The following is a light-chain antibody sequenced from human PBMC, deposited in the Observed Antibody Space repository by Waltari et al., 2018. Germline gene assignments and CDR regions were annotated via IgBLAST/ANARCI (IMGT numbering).Light chain of an antibody. Sequence: QSALTQPDSVSGSPGQSITISCIGTSSNIGSYNYVSWFQQHPGKAPQLMIYDVRKRTSGFYQRFSGSKSGNTASLTISGLQAEDEADYYCASYTKYNTFIFGGGTKLTVL. CDR3: ASYTKYNTFI. CDR1: SSNIGSYNY. J-gene: IGLJ2*01. V-gene: IGLV2-14*03. CDR2: DVR.